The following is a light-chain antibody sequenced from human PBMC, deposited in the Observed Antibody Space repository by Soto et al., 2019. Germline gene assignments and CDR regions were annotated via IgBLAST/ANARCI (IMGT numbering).Light chain of an antibody. Sequence: DIVMTQSPDSLAVSLGERATINCKSSQSVLYSSNNKNYLAWYQHKPGQPPKLLIYWASTRESGVPDRFSGSGSGTDFTLTISSLKAEDVGVYYCQQYYSTPYTFGQGTKLEIK. CDR1: QSVLYSSNNKNY. J-gene: IGKJ2*01. CDR2: WAS. V-gene: IGKV4-1*01. CDR3: QQYYSTPYT.